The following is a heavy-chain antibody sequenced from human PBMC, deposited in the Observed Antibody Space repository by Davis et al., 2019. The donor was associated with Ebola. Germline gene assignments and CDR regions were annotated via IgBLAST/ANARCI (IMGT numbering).Heavy chain of an antibody. CDR3: ARHLASSSWSPFDY. CDR1: GGSISSYY. D-gene: IGHD6-13*01. V-gene: IGHV4-39*01. Sequence: SETLSLTCTVSGGSISSYYWSWLRQPPGKGLEWIGSIYYSGSTYYNPSLKSRVTISVDTSKNQFSLKLSSVTAADTAVYYCARHLASSSWSPFDYWGQGTLVTVSS. J-gene: IGHJ4*02. CDR2: IYYSGST.